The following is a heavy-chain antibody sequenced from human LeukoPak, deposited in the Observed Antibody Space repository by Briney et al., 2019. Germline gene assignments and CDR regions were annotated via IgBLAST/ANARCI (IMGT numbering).Heavy chain of an antibody. Sequence: GGSLRLSCAASGFTFDDYTMHWVRQAPGKGLEWVSLISWDGGSTYYADSVKGRFTISRDNSKNSLYLQMNSLRTEDTALYYCAKSKTAVTTGYLDYWGQGTLVTVSS. CDR3: AKSKTAVTTGYLDY. J-gene: IGHJ4*02. CDR1: GFTFDDYT. V-gene: IGHV3-43*01. D-gene: IGHD4-17*01. CDR2: ISWDGGST.